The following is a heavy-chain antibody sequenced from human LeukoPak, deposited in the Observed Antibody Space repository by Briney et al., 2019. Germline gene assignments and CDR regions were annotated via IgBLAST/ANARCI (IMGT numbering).Heavy chain of an antibody. V-gene: IGHV4-38-2*02. J-gene: IGHJ5*02. Sequence: SETLSLTCTVSGYSISSGHYWGWIRQPPGKGLEWIGSMYHSGSTYYNPPLKSRVTISEDTSKNQFSLKLRSVTAADTPMYYCARMFRSSWYINWFDPWGQGTLVTVSS. CDR1: GYSISSGHY. D-gene: IGHD6-13*01. CDR3: ARMFRSSWYINWFDP. CDR2: MYHSGST.